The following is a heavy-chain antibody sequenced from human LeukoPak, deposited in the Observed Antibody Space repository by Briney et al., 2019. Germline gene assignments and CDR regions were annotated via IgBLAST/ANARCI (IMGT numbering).Heavy chain of an antibody. V-gene: IGHV4-4*07. Sequence: SETLSLTCTVSGGSISSYYWSWIRQPAGKGLEWIGRIYTSGTTHYNPSLKSRVTMSVDTSKNQFSLKLSSVTAADTAVYYCARVVSVVVVAATLYYFDYWGQGTLVTVSS. CDR3: ARVVSVVVVAATLYYFDY. CDR1: GGSISSYY. D-gene: IGHD2-15*01. CDR2: IYTSGTT. J-gene: IGHJ4*02.